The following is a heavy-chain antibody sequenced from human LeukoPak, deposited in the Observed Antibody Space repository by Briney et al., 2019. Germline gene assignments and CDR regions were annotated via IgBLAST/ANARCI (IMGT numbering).Heavy chain of an antibody. J-gene: IGHJ5*02. CDR3: ARDLFGDYGVPRRGRFDP. CDR2: IVVGSGNT. Sequence: GTSVKVSCKASGFTFTSSAMQWVRQARGQRLEWIGWIVVGSGNTNYAQKFQERVTITRDMSTSTAYMELSSLRSEDTAVYYCARDLFGDYGVPRRGRFDPWGQGTLVTVSS. CDR1: GFTFTSSA. V-gene: IGHV1-58*02. D-gene: IGHD4/OR15-4a*01.